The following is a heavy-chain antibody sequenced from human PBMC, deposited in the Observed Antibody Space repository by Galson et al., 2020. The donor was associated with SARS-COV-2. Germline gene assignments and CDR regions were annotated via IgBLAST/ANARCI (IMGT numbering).Heavy chain of an antibody. CDR1: GYSISSGYF. CDR2: IYHSGAT. D-gene: IGHD3-10*01. Sequence: SETLSLTCLVSGYSISSGYFWGWIRQPPGEGLEWMGSIYHSGATFYNPSLRSRVTMSVDTSKNQFSLRLTSVTAADTAVYYCARGGQPDYYGSGSRWRWWFDPWGQGTLVTVSS. CDR3: ARGGQPDYYGSGSRWRWWFDP. J-gene: IGHJ5*02. V-gene: IGHV4-38-2*02.